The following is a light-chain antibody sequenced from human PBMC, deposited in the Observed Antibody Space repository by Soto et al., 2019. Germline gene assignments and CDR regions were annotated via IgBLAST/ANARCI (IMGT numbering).Light chain of an antibody. J-gene: IGLJ2*01. CDR1: SSDVGGYNY. CDR3: HSYAGNNNLV. Sequence: QSALTQPPSASGSPGQSVTISCTGTSSDVGGYNYVSWYQQHPGKAPKLMISEVSKRPSGVPDRFSGSKSGNTASLTVSGLQAEDEADYYCHSYAGNNNLVFGGGTKLTVL. CDR2: EVS. V-gene: IGLV2-8*01.